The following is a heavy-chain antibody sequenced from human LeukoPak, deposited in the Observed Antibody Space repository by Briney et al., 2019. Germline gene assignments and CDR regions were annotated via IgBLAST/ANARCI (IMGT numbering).Heavy chain of an antibody. D-gene: IGHD6-19*01. J-gene: IGHJ4*02. CDR3: ARTSYVAGANY. Sequence: SETLSLTCTDSGGSISSSGFYWGWIRQSPGKGLECIGTIYYTGTTYYNPSLESRVTISVDTSKNQFSLKLSSVTAADTAVYYCARTSYVAGANYWGQGTLVTVSS. CDR2: IYYTGTT. CDR1: GGSISSSGFY. V-gene: IGHV4-39*01.